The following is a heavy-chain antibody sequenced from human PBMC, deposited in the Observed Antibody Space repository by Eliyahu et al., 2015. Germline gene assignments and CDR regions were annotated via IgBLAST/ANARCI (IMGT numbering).Heavy chain of an antibody. CDR2: XSYDGSNK. J-gene: IGHJ3*02. V-gene: IGHV3-30*18. Sequence: FSSYGMHWVRQAPGKGLEWVAVXSYDGSNKYYADSVKGRFTISRDNSKNTLYLQMNSLRAEDTAVYYCAKLPGDAFDIWGQGTMVTVSS. CDR3: AKLPGDAFDI. CDR1: FSSYG.